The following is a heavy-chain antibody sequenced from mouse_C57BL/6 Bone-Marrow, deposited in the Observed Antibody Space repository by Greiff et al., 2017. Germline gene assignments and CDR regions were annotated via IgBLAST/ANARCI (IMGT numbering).Heavy chain of an antibody. CDR1: GYAFSSYW. CDR2: LFPGDGDT. CDR3: ARGAY. V-gene: IGHV1-80*01. J-gene: IGHJ3*01. Sequence: VNVVESGAELVKPGASVKISCKASGYAFSSYWMNWVKQRPGTGLEWIGQLFPGDGDTNYNGKFKGKATLTADKSSSTAYMQLSSLTSEDSAVYFCARGAYWGQGTLVTVSA.